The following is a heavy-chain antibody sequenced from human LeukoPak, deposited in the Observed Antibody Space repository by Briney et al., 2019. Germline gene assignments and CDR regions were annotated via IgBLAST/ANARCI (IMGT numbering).Heavy chain of an antibody. D-gene: IGHD3-16*01. CDR3: ARGWGCDS. CDR1: GFTFSTYW. J-gene: IGHJ4*02. CDR2: IKQDGSER. V-gene: IGHV3-7*01. Sequence: GGSLRLSCAASGFTFSTYWMSWVRQAPGKGLEWVANIKQDGSERYYVDSVKGRFTISRDNAKNSLCLQMNSLRAEDTATYYCARGWGCDSWGQGTLVTVSS.